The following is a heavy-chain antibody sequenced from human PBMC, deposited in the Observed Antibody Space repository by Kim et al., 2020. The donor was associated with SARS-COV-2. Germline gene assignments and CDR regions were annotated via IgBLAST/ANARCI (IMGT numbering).Heavy chain of an antibody. J-gene: IGHJ4*02. D-gene: IGHD1-26*01. CDR1: GFTFSDHY. V-gene: IGHV3-72*01. Sequence: GGSLRLSCAASGFTFSDHYMDWVRQAPGKGLEWVGRTRNKANSYTTEYAASVKGRFTISRDDSKNSLYLQMNSLKTEDTAVYYCAAGGSYWYYFDYWGQGTLVTVSS. CDR3: AAGGSYWYYFDY. CDR2: TRNKANSYTT.